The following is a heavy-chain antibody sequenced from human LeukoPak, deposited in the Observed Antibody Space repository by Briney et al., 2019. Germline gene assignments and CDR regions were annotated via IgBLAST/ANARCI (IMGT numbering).Heavy chain of an antibody. D-gene: IGHD5-18*01. J-gene: IGHJ4*02. V-gene: IGHV3-9*01. CDR3: AKDMGRDVDTSMAFDY. CDR1: RFTFGDYG. CDR2: ISWNSGDI. Sequence: PGRSLRLSCAASRFTFGDYGMHWVRQVPGKGLEWVSGISWNSGDIGYADSVKGRFTISRDNAENSLYLQMNSLRADDTALYYCAKDMGRDVDTSMAFDYWGQGTLVTVSS.